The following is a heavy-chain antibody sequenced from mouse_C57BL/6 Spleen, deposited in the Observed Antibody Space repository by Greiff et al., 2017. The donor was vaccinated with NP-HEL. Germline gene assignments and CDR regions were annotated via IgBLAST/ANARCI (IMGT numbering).Heavy chain of an antibody. V-gene: IGHV3-1*01. J-gene: IGHJ3*01. CDR2: ISYSGST. D-gene: IGHD2-4*01. Sequence: EVKLQESGPGMVKPSQSLSLSCTVTGYSITSGYDWHWIRHFPGNQLEWMGYISYSGSTNYNPSLKSRISITHDTSKNHFFLKLNSVTTEDTATYYCARGGLRRGPWFAYWGQGTLVTVSA. CDR1: GYSITSGYD. CDR3: ARGGLRRGPWFAY.